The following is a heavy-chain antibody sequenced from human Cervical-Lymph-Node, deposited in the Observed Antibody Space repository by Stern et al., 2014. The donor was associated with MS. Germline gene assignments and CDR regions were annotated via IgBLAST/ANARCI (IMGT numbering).Heavy chain of an antibody. V-gene: IGHV3-9*01. Sequence: ELQLVESGGGLVQPGRSLRLSCAGSRFNFDDYAMHWVRQAPGRGLEWVSSISWNSGSMEYADSVKGRFTISRDNAKNSLYLQMDSLRVEDTAIYYCAKDISSGRWEAQYYYGMDVWGQGTTVTVSS. CDR2: ISWNSGSM. CDR1: RFNFDDYA. D-gene: IGHD6-19*01. CDR3: AKDISSGRWEAQYYYGMDV. J-gene: IGHJ6*02.